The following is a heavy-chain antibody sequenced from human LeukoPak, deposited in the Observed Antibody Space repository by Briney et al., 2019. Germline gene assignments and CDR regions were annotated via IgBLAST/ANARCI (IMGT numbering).Heavy chain of an antibody. J-gene: IGHJ4*02. D-gene: IGHD3-16*02. Sequence: GGSLRLTCAASGFTFDDYGMSWVRQAPGKGLEWVSGINWNGGSTGYADSVKGRFTISRDNAKNSLYLQMNSLRAEDTALYYCARTYYDYVWGSYRHYYFDYWGQGTLVTVSS. CDR2: INWNGGST. V-gene: IGHV3-20*04. CDR1: GFTFDDYG. CDR3: ARTYYDYVWGSYRHYYFDY.